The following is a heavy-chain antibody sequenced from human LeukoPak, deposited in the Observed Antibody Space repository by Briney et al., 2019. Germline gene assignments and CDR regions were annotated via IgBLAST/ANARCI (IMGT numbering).Heavy chain of an antibody. J-gene: IGHJ3*02. V-gene: IGHV3-23*01. CDR3: ALYAVPRYGAFDI. Sequence: HPGGSLRLSCAASGFTFSSYAMSWVRQAPGKGLEWVSAISGSGGSTYYADSVKGRFTISRDNSKNTLYLQMNSLRAEDTAVYYCALYAVPRYGAFDIWGQGTMVTVSS. CDR2: ISGSGGST. CDR1: GFTFSSYA. D-gene: IGHD3-16*01.